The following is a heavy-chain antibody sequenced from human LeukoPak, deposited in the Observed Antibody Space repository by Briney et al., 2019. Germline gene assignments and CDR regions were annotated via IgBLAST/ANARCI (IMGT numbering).Heavy chain of an antibody. CDR2: ISHDGRIQ. J-gene: IGHJ4*02. V-gene: IGHV3-30*04. Sequence: GGSLRLSCAASGFTFTYSMHWIRQAPGKGLEWLAVISHDGRIQSYTDSVKGRFTLSRDSSKNTLLLQMNSLKTDDTAVYYCARENWAPRGSFDLWGQGTLVTVSS. D-gene: IGHD3-10*01. CDR1: GFTFTYS. CDR3: ARENWAPRGSFDL.